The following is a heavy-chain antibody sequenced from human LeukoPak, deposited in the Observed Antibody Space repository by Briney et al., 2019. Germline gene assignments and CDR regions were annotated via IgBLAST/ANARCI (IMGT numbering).Heavy chain of an antibody. Sequence: SQKVSCKASVDTFSRYAISCVRQTPRQGREWMGGIIPIFGTAHYAQKFQGRVTITTDESTSTAYMELSSLRSEDTAVYYCARRKTQTDCSSTSCYYYYYMDVWGKGTTVTVSS. CDR1: VDTFSRYA. CDR3: ARRKTQTDCSSTSCYYYYYMDV. D-gene: IGHD2-2*01. J-gene: IGHJ6*03. CDR2: IIPIFGTA. V-gene: IGHV1-69*05.